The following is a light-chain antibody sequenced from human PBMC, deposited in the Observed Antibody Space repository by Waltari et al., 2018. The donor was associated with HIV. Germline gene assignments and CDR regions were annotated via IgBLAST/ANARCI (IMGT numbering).Light chain of an antibody. J-gene: IGKJ2*01. CDR2: GAS. Sequence: EVVLTQSPGTLSLSPGERATLSCRASQSVDSDYLAWYQQTPGQAPRLLIHGASSRATGIPDRFSCSGSGTDFTLTISRLEPEDFAFYFCQHYGSPYTFGQGTKLEIK. CDR3: QHYGSPYT. CDR1: QSVDSDY. V-gene: IGKV3-20*01.